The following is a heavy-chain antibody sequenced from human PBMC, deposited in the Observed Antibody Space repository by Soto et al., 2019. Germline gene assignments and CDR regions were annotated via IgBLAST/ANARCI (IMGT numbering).Heavy chain of an antibody. CDR3: AHRPYYYYDSSGYYFH. V-gene: IGHV2-5*01. CDR1: GFSLTTNRVA. D-gene: IGHD3-22*01. J-gene: IGHJ4*02. CDR2: IYGNAAK. Sequence: SGPTLVNPTQTLTLTCTFSGFSLTTNRVAVGWIRQPPGKALEWLALIYGNAAKEYSPSLKSRLTIIKDTSKNQVALTVTNMDPVDTATYYCAHRPYYYYDSSGYYFHWGQGTLVTVSS.